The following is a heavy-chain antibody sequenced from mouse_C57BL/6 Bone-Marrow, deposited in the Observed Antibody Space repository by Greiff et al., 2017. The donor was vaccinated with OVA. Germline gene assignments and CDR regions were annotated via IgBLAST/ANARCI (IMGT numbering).Heavy chain of an antibody. CDR2: INPNNGGT. CDR1: GYTFTDYN. Sequence: EVKLVESGPELVKPGASVKIPCKASGYTFTDYNMDWVKQSHGKSLEWIGDINPNNGGTIYNQKFKGKATLTVDKSSSTAYMELRSLTSEDTAVYYCARLGYYGVDYWGQGTTLTVSS. D-gene: IGHD1-1*01. V-gene: IGHV1-18*01. J-gene: IGHJ2*01. CDR3: ARLGYYGVDY.